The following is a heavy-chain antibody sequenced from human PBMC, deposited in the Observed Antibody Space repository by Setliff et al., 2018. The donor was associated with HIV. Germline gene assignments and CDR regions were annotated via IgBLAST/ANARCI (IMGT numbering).Heavy chain of an antibody. CDR2: IKQDGSEK. V-gene: IGHV3-7*01. J-gene: IGHJ6*03. D-gene: IGHD4-17*01. CDR3: AREIRAGDYPPYNYYFYMDV. CDR1: GFAFSSYA. Sequence: PGGSLRLSCAASGFAFSSYAVHWVRQAPGKGLEWVANIKQDGSEKYYVDSVKGRFTISRDNAKNSLFLQMNSLRAEDTALYYCAREIRAGDYPPYNYYFYMDVWGKGTTVTVSS.